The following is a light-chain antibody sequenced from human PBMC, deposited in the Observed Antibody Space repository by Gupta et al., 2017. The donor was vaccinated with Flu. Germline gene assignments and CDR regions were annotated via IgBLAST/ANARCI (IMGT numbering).Light chain of an antibody. CDR3: GAWDSRLNAYV. CDR2: DSR. J-gene: IGLJ1*01. V-gene: IGLV1-51*01. CDR1: NFKIGKNY. Sequence: QSLLTQPPSVSAAPRQKVTISCSGSNFKIGKNYVSWYQELPGTAPKLLIYDSRHRPSGIPDRFSGSKSGTSATLAITGLQTGDEADYYCGAWDSRLNAYVFGGGTKVSVL.